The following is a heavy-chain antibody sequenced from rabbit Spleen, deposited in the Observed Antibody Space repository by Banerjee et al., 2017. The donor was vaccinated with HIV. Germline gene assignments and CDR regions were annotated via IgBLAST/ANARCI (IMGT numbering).Heavy chain of an antibody. CDR2: IDPVFGNT. V-gene: IGHV1S7*01. D-gene: IGHD1-1*01. J-gene: IGHJ3*01. CDR1: GFDFSSYY. Sequence: QLKESGGGLVQPGGSLKLSCKVSGFDFSSYYMTWVRQAPGKGLEWTGYIDPVFGNTYYASWVNGRFTISSDNAQNTVDLQMNSLTAADTATYFCARDLPDIIGWNFGFWGPGTLVTVS. CDR3: ARDLPDIIGWNFGF.